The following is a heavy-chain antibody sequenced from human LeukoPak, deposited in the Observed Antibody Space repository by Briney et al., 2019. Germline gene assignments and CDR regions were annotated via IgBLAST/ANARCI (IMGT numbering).Heavy chain of an antibody. CDR2: IYYSGST. CDR3: ARERSSPWDWFDP. J-gene: IGHJ5*02. D-gene: IGHD6-13*01. V-gene: IGHV4-59*01. Sequence: SETLSLTCTVSGGSISSYYWSWIRQPPGKGLEWIGYIYYSGSTNYNPSLKSRVTISVDTSKNQFSLKLSSVTAADTAVCYCARERSSPWDWFDPWGQGTLVTVSS. CDR1: GGSISSYY.